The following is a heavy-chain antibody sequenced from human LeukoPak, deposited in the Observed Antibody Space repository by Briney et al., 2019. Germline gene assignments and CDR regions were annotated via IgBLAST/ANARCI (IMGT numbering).Heavy chain of an antibody. CDR2: ISSSSSTI. CDR3: ARLRYYAMDV. V-gene: IGHV3-48*01. CDR1: GFTFSTFD. Sequence: GGSLRLSCAASGFTFSTFDMNWVRRAPGKGLEWVSYISSSSSTIYYADSVKGRFTISRDNAKNSLYLQMNSLRAEDTAVYYCARLRYYAMDVWGQGTTVIVSS. J-gene: IGHJ6*02.